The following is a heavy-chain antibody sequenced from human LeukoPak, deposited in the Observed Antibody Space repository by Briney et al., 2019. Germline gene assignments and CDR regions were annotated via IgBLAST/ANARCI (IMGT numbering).Heavy chain of an antibody. D-gene: IGHD2-2*01. V-gene: IGHV4-61*02. J-gene: IGHJ3*02. Sequence: SETLSLICTVSGGSISSGSYYWSWIRQPAGKGLEWIGRIYTSGSTNYNPSLKSRVTISVDTSKNQFSLKLSSVTAADTAVYYCTSLTPGGHDAFDIWGRGTMVTVSS. CDR3: TSLTPGGHDAFDI. CDR1: GGSISSGSYY. CDR2: IYTSGST.